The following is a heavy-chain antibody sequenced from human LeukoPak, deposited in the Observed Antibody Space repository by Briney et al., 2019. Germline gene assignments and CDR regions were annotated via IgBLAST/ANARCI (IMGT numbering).Heavy chain of an antibody. V-gene: IGHV3-7*04. J-gene: IGHJ4*02. D-gene: IGHD3-10*01. CDR3: ARAVGVDY. CDR1: GFTFSSYW. Sequence: GGSLRLSCAASGFTFSSYWMSWVRQAPGKGLEWVANIKPDGSEKYYLDSVKGRFTISRDNAKKSVHLQMNSLRVEDTAVYYCARAVGVDYWGQGTLVTVSS. CDR2: IKPDGSEK.